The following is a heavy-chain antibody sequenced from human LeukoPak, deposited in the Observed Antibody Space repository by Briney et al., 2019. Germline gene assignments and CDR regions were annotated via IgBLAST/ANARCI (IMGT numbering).Heavy chain of an antibody. V-gene: IGHV4-59*01. Sequence: PSENLSLTCTVSGGYISSYYWSWIRQPPGKGLEWIGYIYYSESTNYNPSLKSRVTISVDTSKNQFSLKLSSVTAADTAVYYCARGGYGDSYYYYYMDVWGKGTTVTESS. J-gene: IGHJ6*03. CDR3: ARGGYGDSYYYYYMDV. CDR2: IYYSEST. D-gene: IGHD4-17*01. CDR1: GGYISSYY.